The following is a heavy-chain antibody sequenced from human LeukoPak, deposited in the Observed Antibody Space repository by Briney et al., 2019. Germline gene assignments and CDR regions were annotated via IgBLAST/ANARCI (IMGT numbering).Heavy chain of an antibody. CDR1: GGTFSSYA. J-gene: IGHJ4*02. CDR2: IIPIFGTA. Sequence: ASVKVSCKASGGTFSSYAISWVRQAPGQGLEWMGGIIPIFGTANYAQKFQGRVMITADESTSTAYMELSSLRSEDTAVYYCAAGVYYDILTGYFFTSRQQFDYWGQGTLVTVSS. V-gene: IGHV1-69*01. D-gene: IGHD3-9*01. CDR3: AAGVYYDILTGYFFTSRQQFDY.